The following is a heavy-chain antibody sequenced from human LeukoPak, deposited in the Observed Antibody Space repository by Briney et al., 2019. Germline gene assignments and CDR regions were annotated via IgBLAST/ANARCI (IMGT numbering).Heavy chain of an antibody. CDR1: GFTFSSYW. J-gene: IGHJ4*02. CDR3: ARCHSSSSGDY. D-gene: IGHD6-6*01. CDR2: IQQGGSEK. V-gene: IGHV3-7*05. Sequence: PGGSLRLSCAASGFTFSSYWMSWVRQAPGKGLEWVANIQQGGSEKYYVDSVKGRFTISRDNAKNSLFPQMNSLRAEDTAVYYCARCHSSSSGDYWGQGTLVTVSS.